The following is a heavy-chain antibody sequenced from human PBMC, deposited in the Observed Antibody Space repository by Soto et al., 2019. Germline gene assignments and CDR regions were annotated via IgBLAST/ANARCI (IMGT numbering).Heavy chain of an antibody. CDR2: IDYDGRT. Sequence: QLQLQESGPGLVNPSETLSLTCTVSGGSFSSSSHYWVWIRQPPEKGLEWGGSIDYDGRTYYHASLKSRGTLSVDTSKNPVSLNANSVTVADTAVYYCARRSHTNWPAYWGQGAQVTVSS. J-gene: IGHJ4*02. CDR1: GGSFSSSSHY. V-gene: IGHV4-39*01. CDR3: ARRSHTNWPAY. D-gene: IGHD2-8*01.